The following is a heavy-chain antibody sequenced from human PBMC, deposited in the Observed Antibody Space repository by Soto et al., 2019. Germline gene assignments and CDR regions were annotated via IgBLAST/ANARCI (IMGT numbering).Heavy chain of an antibody. CDR3: ARDSRYCSSTSCYAGWRYYYYMDV. V-gene: IGHV1-69*08. CDR2: IIPILGIA. J-gene: IGHJ6*03. CDR1: GGTFSSYT. Sequence: QVQLVQSGAEVKKPGSSVKVSCKASGGTFSSYTISWVRQAPGQGLEWMGRIIPILGIANYAQKFQGRVTITADKSTSTAYMELTSLRSEDTALYYCARDSRYCSSTSCYAGWRYYYYMDVWGKGTTVTVSS. D-gene: IGHD2-2*01.